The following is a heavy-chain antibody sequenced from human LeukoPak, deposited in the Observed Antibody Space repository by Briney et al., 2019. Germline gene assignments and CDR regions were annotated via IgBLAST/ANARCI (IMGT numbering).Heavy chain of an antibody. D-gene: IGHD1-26*01. J-gene: IGHJ2*01. CDR2: TNPNSGGT. V-gene: IGHV1-2*02. CDR1: GYTFTGYY. Sequence: ASVKVSCKASGYTFTGYYMHWVRQAPGQGLEWMGWTNPNSGGTNYAQKFQGRVTMTRDTSISTAYMELSRLRSDDTAVYYCARPWSGSYYGNSWYFDLWGRGTLVTVSS. CDR3: ARPWSGSYYGNSWYFDL.